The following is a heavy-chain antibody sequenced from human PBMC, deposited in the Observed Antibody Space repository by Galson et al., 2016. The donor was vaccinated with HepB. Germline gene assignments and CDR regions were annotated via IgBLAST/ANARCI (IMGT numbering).Heavy chain of an antibody. V-gene: IGHV3-30*18. CDR2: ISYDGSNN. CDR1: GFTFGTHA. J-gene: IGHJ3*02. D-gene: IGHD3-22*01. CDR3: AKVRGDYYYDTSGLDAFDI. Sequence: SLRLSCAASGFTFGTHAMHWVRQAPGKGLEWVAVISYDGSNNYYVDSVKGRFTISRDNSQNTLFLQMNSLRTEDTAIYYCAKVRGDYYYDTSGLDAFDIWGQGTRVTVSS.